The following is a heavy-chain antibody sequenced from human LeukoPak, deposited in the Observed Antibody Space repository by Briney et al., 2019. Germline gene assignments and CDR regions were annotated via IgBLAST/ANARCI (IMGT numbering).Heavy chain of an antibody. CDR1: GGSISSGDYY. V-gene: IGHV4-30-4*08. Sequence: TLSLTCTVSGGSISSGDYYWSWIRQPPGKGLEWIGYIYYSGNTYYNPSLNSRVTISVDTSNNQFSLKLSSVTAADTAVYYCARSFGTTCYNCYYYYYYMDVWGKGTTVTVSS. J-gene: IGHJ6*03. CDR2: IYYSGNT. D-gene: IGHD2-2*02. CDR3: ARSFGTTCYNCYYYYYYMDV.